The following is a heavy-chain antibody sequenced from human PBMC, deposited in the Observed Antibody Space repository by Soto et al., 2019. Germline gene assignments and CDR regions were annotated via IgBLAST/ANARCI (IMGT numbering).Heavy chain of an antibody. D-gene: IGHD6-25*01. CDR1: GYIFTTYS. J-gene: IGHJ4*02. CDR3: ARLPSSGREFAY. CDR2: VDPRDGST. Sequence: QVQLVQSGAEMKRPGASVILSCKASGYIFTTYSIHWVRQTAGQGLEWMAKVDPRDGSTGYAQKLRGRASMAWDTSTGSGSREVSSLPSNATATYNWARLPSSGREFAYWGQGTQVPVSS. V-gene: IGHV1-46*04.